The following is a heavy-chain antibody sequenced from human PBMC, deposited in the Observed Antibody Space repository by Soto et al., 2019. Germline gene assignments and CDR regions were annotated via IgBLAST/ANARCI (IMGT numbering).Heavy chain of an antibody. Sequence: AGGSLRLSCVASGFTFSSYAMTWVRQAPGKGLEWVSIISRSGDSTYYADSVKGRFTISRDNSKNTLYLQMNNLRAEDTAVYYCAKDLEFCSGTSCYPRNDFDYWGQGTLVTVSS. V-gene: IGHV3-23*01. CDR1: GFTFSSYA. CDR2: ISRSGDST. D-gene: IGHD2-2*01. J-gene: IGHJ4*02. CDR3: AKDLEFCSGTSCYPRNDFDY.